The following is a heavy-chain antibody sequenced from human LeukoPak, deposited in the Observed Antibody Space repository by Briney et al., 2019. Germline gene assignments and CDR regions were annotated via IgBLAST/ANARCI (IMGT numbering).Heavy chain of an antibody. CDR1: GGSFSGYY. J-gene: IGHJ4*02. V-gene: IGHV4-34*01. D-gene: IGHD1-26*01. CDR2: INHSGST. Sequence: SSETLSLTCAVYGGSFSGYYWSWIRQPPGKGLEWIGEINHSGSTNYNPSLKSRVTISVDTSKNQFSLKLSSVTAADTAVYYCARGLSGSYGNNYYFDYWGQGTLVTVSS. CDR3: ARGLSGSYGNNYYFDY.